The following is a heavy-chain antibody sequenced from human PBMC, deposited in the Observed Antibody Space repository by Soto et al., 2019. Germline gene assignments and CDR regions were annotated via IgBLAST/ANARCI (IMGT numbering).Heavy chain of an antibody. V-gene: IGHV1-69*12. J-gene: IGHJ6*02. CDR3: ARDLLGFGYTYADV. CDR2: IIPIFATA. CDR1: GGTFSSYA. Sequence: QVQLVQSGAEVKKPGSSVKVSCKASGGTFSSYAISWVRQAPGQGLEWMGGIIPIFATANYAQKFQDRVTITADEYTRTAYMELSSLRSEDTAVYYCARDLLGFGYTYADVWGQGTTVTVSS. D-gene: IGHD3-10*01.